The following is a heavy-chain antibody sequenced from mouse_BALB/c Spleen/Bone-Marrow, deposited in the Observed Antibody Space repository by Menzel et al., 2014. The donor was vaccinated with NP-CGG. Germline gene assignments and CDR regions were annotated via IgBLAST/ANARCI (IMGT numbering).Heavy chain of an antibody. V-gene: IGHV1S41*01. CDR2: IAPGSGST. CDR3: ARSREGYFDV. Sequence: DLVKPGASVKLSCKASGYTFTSYWINWIKQRPGQGLEWIGRIAPGSGSTYYNEMFKGKATLTVDTSSSTAYIQLSSLSSEDSAVYFCARSREGYFDVWGAGTTVTVSS. J-gene: IGHJ1*01. CDR1: GYTFTSYW.